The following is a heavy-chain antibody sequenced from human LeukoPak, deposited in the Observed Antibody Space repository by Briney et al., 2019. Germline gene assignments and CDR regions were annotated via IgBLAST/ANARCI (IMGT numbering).Heavy chain of an antibody. V-gene: IGHV3-33*01. D-gene: IGHD6-19*01. CDR2: LSYDGSNK. CDR1: GFTFSGYG. J-gene: IGHJ4*02. CDR3: ARGLYKNGWYYFDY. Sequence: GGSLRLSCAASGFTFSGYGIHWVRQAPGKGLEWVAFLSYDGSNKFYADSVKGRFTISRDNSENTLHLQMNSLKDEDAAVYYCARGLYKNGWYYFDYWGQGTMVTVSS.